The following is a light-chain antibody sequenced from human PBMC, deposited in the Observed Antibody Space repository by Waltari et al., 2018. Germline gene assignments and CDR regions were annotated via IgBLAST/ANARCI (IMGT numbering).Light chain of an antibody. CDR3: QHCYGTPYS. Sequence: DIQMTQSPSSLSASVGDRVTITCRASENVNNYLNWYQQKPGKAPKLLIYKASTLQSGVPSRFSGSGSGTDYTFTISSLQSEDVATYYCQHCYGTPYSFGQGTKVEI. CDR1: ENVNNY. CDR2: KAS. V-gene: IGKV1-39*01. J-gene: IGKJ2*03.